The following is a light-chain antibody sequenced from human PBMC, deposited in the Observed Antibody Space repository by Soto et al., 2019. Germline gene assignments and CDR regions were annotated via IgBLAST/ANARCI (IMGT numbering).Light chain of an antibody. CDR3: QQYDIWPLT. Sequence: EIVMTQSPATLSASPGERATLSCRASQSVSSKIAWYQQKPGQAPRLLIYGASTRATGIPARFSGSGSGTEFTLTISSLQSEDCEVYYCQQYDIWPLTFGGGAKVEIK. J-gene: IGKJ4*01. CDR2: GAS. V-gene: IGKV3-15*01. CDR1: QSVSSK.